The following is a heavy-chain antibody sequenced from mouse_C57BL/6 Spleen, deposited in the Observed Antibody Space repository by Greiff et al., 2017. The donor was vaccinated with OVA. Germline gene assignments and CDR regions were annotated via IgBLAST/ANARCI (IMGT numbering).Heavy chain of an antibody. CDR1: DSEVFPIAY. CDR3: ARMDGSSHFDV. D-gene: IGHD1-1*01. CDR2: ILPSIGRT. J-gene: IGHJ1*03. V-gene: IGHV15-2*01. Sequence: QVQLQQSGSELRRPGSSVKLSCKDFDSEVFPIAYMSWVRQKPGHGFEWIGGILPSIGRTIYGGKFEDKATLDADTLSNTAYLELNSLTSEDSAIYYCARMDGSSHFDVWGTGTTVTVSS.